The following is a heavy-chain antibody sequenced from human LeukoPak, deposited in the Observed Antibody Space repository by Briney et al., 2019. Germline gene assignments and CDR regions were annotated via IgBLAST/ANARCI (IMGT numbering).Heavy chain of an antibody. CDR3: ASSASGSLYDAFDI. V-gene: IGHV4-59*01. D-gene: IGHD1-26*01. J-gene: IGHJ3*02. CDR2: IYSSGST. CDR1: GGSIRSYD. Sequence: SETLSLTCTVSGGSIRSYDWSWIRQPPGKGLEWIGYIYSSGSTNYNPSLKSRVTISVDTSENQFSLKLSSVTAADTAVYYCASSASGSLYDAFDIWGQGTMVTVSS.